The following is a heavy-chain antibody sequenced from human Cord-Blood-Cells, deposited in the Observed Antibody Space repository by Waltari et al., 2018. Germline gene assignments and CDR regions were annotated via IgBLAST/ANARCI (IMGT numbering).Heavy chain of an antibody. Sequence: QVQLVESGGGLVKPGGSLRPSCAASGFPFSDYSMSWIPQAPGKGLEWVSYISSSSSYTNYADSVKGRFTISRDNAKNSLYLQMNSLRAEDTAVYYCARLGMGVQSFDYWGQGTLVTVSS. V-gene: IGHV3-11*05. D-gene: IGHD7-27*01. CDR2: ISSSSSYT. J-gene: IGHJ4*02. CDR1: GFPFSDYS. CDR3: ARLGMGVQSFDY.